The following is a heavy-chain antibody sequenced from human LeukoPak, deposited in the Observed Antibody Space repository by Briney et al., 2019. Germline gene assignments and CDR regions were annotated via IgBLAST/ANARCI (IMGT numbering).Heavy chain of an antibody. CDR3: ARATPDTAMSALDY. J-gene: IGHJ4*02. CDR1: GFTFSSYG. V-gene: IGHV3-30*02. D-gene: IGHD5-18*01. Sequence: PGGSLRLSCAASGFTFSSYGMHWVRQAPGKGLEWVAFIRYDGSNKYYADSVKGRFTIFRDNSKNTLYLQMNSLRAEDTAVYYCARATPDTAMSALDYWGQGTLVTVSS. CDR2: IRYDGSNK.